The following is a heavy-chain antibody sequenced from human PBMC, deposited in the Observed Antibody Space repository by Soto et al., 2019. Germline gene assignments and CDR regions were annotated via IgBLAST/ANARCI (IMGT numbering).Heavy chain of an antibody. CDR3: ASIVVVPDKGDYFDY. CDR2: FDPEDGET. Sequence: ASVKVSCKVSGYTLTDLSMHWVRQAPGKGLEWMGGFDPEDGETIYAQKFQGRVTMTEDTSTDTAYMELSSLRSEDTAVYYCASIVVVPDKGDYFDYWGQGTLVTVSS. V-gene: IGHV1-24*01. CDR1: GYTLTDLS. D-gene: IGHD2-2*01. J-gene: IGHJ4*02.